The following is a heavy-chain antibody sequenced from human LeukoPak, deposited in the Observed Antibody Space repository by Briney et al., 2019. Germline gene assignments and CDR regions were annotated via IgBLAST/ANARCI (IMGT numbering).Heavy chain of an antibody. CDR1: GFTFSTYS. D-gene: IGHD3-10*01. V-gene: IGHV3-48*01. J-gene: IGHJ5*02. CDR3: ASLYGSGPNWFDP. CDR2: ISSSSSTI. Sequence: GGSLRLSCAASGFTFSTYSMNWVRQAPGKGLEWVSYISSSSSTIYYADSVKGRFTISRDNAKNSLYLQMNTLRAEDPAVYYCASLYGSGPNWFDPWGQGTLVTVSS.